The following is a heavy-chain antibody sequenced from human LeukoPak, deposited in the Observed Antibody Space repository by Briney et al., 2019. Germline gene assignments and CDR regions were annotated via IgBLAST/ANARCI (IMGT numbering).Heavy chain of an antibody. D-gene: IGHD3-10*01. Sequence: ASVKVSCKASGYSFTGYYIHWVRQGPGQGLEWMGRINPKSGATNYAQKFQGRVTMTRDTSISTAYMELSRLRSDDTAVYYCARNIRILLGNTMVRGVPWYFDYWGQGTLVPVSS. J-gene: IGHJ4*02. V-gene: IGHV1-2*06. CDR3: ARNIRILLGNTMVRGVPWYFDY. CDR2: INPKSGAT. CDR1: GYSFTGYY.